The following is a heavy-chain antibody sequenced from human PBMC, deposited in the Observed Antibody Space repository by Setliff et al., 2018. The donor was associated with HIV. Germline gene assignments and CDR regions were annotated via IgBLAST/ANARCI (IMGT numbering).Heavy chain of an antibody. Sequence: ASVKVSCKASGYTFTGYYIHWVRRAPGQGLEWMGRINPSSGGTNYAPKFQGRVTMTRDKSISTAYTELSRPRSDDTAVYYCATWGGSPDGYFYYYMDVWGKGTTVTVSS. CDR2: INPSSGGT. CDR3: ATWGGSPDGYFYYYMDV. D-gene: IGHD1-26*01. CDR1: GYTFTGYY. V-gene: IGHV1-2*06. J-gene: IGHJ6*03.